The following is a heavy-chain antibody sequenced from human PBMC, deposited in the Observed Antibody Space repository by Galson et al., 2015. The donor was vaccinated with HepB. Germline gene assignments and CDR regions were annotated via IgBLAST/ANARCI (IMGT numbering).Heavy chain of an antibody. CDR1: GYTFSDYS. CDR3: ARAIGGSWPYYYYYGMDV. Sequence: SVKVSCKASGYTFSDYSITWVRQAPGQGLEWMGWISPYNRYTDYAQKLQGRVTMTTDTSTSTAYMELRSLRSDDTAVYYCARAIGGSWPYYYYYGMDVWGQGTTVTVSS. J-gene: IGHJ6*02. D-gene: IGHD2-15*01. V-gene: IGHV1-18*01. CDR2: ISPYNRYT.